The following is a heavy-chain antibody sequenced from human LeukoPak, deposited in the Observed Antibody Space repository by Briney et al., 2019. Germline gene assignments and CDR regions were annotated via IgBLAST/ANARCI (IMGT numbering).Heavy chain of an antibody. D-gene: IGHD2-8*01. CDR3: ARYINGAFDY. Sequence: VASVKVSCKASGYSFGNFGVHWLRHAPGQRLEWMGWINGGNGYTKYSQKFQGRVTITRDTSATTAYMELRSLTSEDTAVYYCARYINGAFDYWGQGTLVTVSS. CDR1: GYSFGNFG. CDR2: INGGNGYT. V-gene: IGHV1-3*01. J-gene: IGHJ4*02.